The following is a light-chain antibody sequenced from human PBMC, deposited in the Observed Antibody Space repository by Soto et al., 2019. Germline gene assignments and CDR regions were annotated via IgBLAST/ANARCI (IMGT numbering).Light chain of an antibody. CDR1: QYVSSW. Sequence: DIQMTQSPSSVSASVGDRVTITCRASQYVSSWVAWYQQKPGKAPKLLIYAASSLRSGVPSRFSGSRSGTDFTLTINSLQPEDFATYYCQEANSFSRSFGGGIKVEIK. J-gene: IGKJ4*01. V-gene: IGKV1D-12*01. CDR2: AAS. CDR3: QEANSFSRS.